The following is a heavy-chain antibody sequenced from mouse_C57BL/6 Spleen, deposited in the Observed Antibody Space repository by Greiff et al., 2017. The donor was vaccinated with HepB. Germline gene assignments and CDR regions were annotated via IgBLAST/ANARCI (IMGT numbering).Heavy chain of an antibody. D-gene: IGHD1-1*01. V-gene: IGHV2-2*01. CDR3: ARNYYGSSDWYFDF. J-gene: IGHJ1*03. CDR1: GFSLTSYG. CDR2: IWSGGST. Sequence: QVQLKESGPGLVQPSQSLSITCTVSGFSLTSYGVHWVRQSPGTGLEWLGVIWSGGSTDYNAAFISRLSISKDNSKSQVFFKMNSLQADDTAIYYCARNYYGSSDWYFDFWGTGTTVTVSS.